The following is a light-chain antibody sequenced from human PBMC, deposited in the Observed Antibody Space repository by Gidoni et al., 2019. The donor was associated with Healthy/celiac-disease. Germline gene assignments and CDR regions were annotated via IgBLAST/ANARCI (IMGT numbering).Light chain of an antibody. CDR2: DAS. Sequence: EIVLTQSPATLSLSPGERATLSCRASQSVSSYLAWYQQKPGQAPRLRIYDASNRATGIPARFSGSGSGTDFTLTISSLEPEDSAVYYCPQRSNWPPATFGHXTRLEIK. V-gene: IGKV3-11*01. J-gene: IGKJ5*01. CDR1: QSVSSY. CDR3: PQRSNWPPAT.